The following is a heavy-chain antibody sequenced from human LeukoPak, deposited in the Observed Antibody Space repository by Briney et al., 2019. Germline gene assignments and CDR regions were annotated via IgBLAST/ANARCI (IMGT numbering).Heavy chain of an antibody. CDR3: AKDGDRGGSCYLCSPHDY. V-gene: IGHV3-23*01. Sequence: HSGGSLRLSCAASGFTFSSYAMSWVRQAPGKGLEWVSAISGSGGSTYYADSVKGRFTISRDNSKNTLYLQMNSLRAEDTAVYYCAKDGDRGGSCYLCSPHDYWGQGTLVTVSS. CDR2: ISGSGGST. CDR1: GFTFSSYA. J-gene: IGHJ4*02. D-gene: IGHD2-15*01.